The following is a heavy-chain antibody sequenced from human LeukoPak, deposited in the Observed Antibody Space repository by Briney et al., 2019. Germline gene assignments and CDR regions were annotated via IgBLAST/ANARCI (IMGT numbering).Heavy chain of an antibody. CDR1: GFTFSSYS. D-gene: IGHD1-26*01. J-gene: IGHJ3*02. CDR3: ARDLQGELLVPGAFDI. Sequence: PGGSLRLSCSASGFTFSSYSMNWVRQAPGKGLEWVSSISSSSSYIYYADSVKGRFTISRDNAKNSLYLQMNSLRAEDTAVYYCARDLQGELLVPGAFDIWGQGTMVTVSS. CDR2: ISSSSSYI. V-gene: IGHV3-21*01.